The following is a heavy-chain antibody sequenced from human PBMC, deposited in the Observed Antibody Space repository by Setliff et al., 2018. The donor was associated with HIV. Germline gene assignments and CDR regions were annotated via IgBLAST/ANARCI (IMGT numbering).Heavy chain of an antibody. CDR1: GFTFRNSA. CDR2: VSGSGATS. J-gene: IGHJ3*01. Sequence: GESLKISCVASGFTFRNSAVSWIRQAPGKGLQWVSAVSGSGATSYYAASVKGRFTISRDNLKSMVYLQMNSLRAEDTAIYYCAKDHAGGGYHDILPPSWGQGTMVTVSS. D-gene: IGHD3-9*01. V-gene: IGHV3-23*01. CDR3: AKDHAGGGYHDILPPS.